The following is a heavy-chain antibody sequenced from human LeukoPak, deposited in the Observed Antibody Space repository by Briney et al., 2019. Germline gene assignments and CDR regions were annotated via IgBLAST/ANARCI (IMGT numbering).Heavy chain of an antibody. CDR1: GFTFSSYA. D-gene: IGHD6-19*01. V-gene: IGHV3-30*04. Sequence: GGSLRLSCAASGFTFSSYAMHWVRQAPGKGLEWVAVISYDGSNKYYADSVKGRFTISRDNSKNTLYLQMNSLRAEDTAVYYCAKDPKTGYSSGWDPSFFDYWGQGTLVTVSS. J-gene: IGHJ4*02. CDR2: ISYDGSNK. CDR3: AKDPKTGYSSGWDPSFFDY.